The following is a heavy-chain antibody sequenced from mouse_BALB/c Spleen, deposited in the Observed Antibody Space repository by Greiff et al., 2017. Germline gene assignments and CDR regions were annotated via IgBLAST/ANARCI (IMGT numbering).Heavy chain of an antibody. V-gene: IGHV5-6*02. CDR3: ARHGDCVDY. Sequence: EVMLVESGGDLVKPGGSLKLSCAASGFTFSSYGMSWVRQTPDKRLEWVATISSGGSYTYYPDSVKGRFTISRDNAKNTLYLQMSSLKSEDTAMYYCARHGDCVDYWGQGTTLTVSS. D-gene: IGHD3-3*01. CDR1: GFTFSSYG. J-gene: IGHJ2*01. CDR2: ISSGGSYT.